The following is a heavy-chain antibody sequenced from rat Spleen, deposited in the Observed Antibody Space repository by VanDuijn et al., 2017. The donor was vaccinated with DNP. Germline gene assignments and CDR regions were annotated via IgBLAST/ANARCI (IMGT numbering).Heavy chain of an antibody. Sequence: EVQLVQSGGGLVQPERSLKLSCTASGFTFSDYNMAWVRQTPEKGLEWVATIISYGSRTYYRDSVKGRFTISRDNAESTLYLQMDSLRSEDSATYFCTRGGSYFGDWFGYWGQGNLVTVSS. CDR2: IISYGSRT. CDR1: GFTFSDYN. J-gene: IGHJ3*01. D-gene: IGHD4-3*01. CDR3: TRGGSYFGDWFGY. V-gene: IGHV5S10*01.